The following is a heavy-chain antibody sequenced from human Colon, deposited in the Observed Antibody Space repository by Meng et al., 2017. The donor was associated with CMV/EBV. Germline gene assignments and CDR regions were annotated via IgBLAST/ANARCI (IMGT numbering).Heavy chain of an antibody. V-gene: IGHV3-21*06. CDR3: ARVRLPGAYHDSDGSPIKNWFDP. CDR1: GFSFRSYG. CDR2: ISSSRDI. Sequence: GGSLRLSCAASGFSFRSYGMSWIRQAPGRGLEWVSFISSSRDISYADSVKGRFTILRDSAQNLLYLEMIGLRAEDTAVYYCARVRLPGAYHDSDGSPIKNWFDPWGQGTLVTVSS. J-gene: IGHJ5*02. D-gene: IGHD3-22*01.